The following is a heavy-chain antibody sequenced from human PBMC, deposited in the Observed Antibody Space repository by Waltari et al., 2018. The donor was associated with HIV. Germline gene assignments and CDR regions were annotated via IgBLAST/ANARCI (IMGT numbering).Heavy chain of an antibody. Sequence: VQLGQSGAEVTKPGSAVKVCRKACVGAFTNYAITWVRQAPGQGLKWMGGSIPVFGTTNYAQKFHGRLTIIADESTSTGYMELSSLRSEDTAVYYCARMATVVDWYFDLWGRGTLVTVSS. J-gene: IGHJ2*01. CDR1: VGAFTNYA. CDR3: ARMATVVDWYFDL. D-gene: IGHD2-15*01. V-gene: IGHV1-69*01. CDR2: SIPVFGTT.